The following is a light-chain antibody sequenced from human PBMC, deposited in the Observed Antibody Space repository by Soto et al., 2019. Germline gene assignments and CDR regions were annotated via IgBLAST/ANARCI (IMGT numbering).Light chain of an antibody. CDR1: SNDVGGSNY. V-gene: IGLV2-8*01. J-gene: IGLJ1*01. Sequence: QSVLTQPPSASGSPGQSVTISCTGTSNDVGGSNYVSWYQLHPGKAPKLMIFDVSNRPSGVPDRFSGSKSGNTASLTISGLQPEDEADNYCSSYTSISTRSYVFGTGTKVTVL. CDR2: DVS. CDR3: SSYTSISTRSYV.